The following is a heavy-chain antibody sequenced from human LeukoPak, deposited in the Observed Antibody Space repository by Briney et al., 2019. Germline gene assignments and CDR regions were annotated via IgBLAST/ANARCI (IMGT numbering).Heavy chain of an antibody. D-gene: IGHD6-19*01. J-gene: IGHJ3*02. V-gene: IGHV1-24*01. CDR1: GYTLTELS. CDR2: FDPEDGET. Sequence: ASVKVSCKVSGYTLTELSMHWVRQAPGKGLEWMGGFDPEDGETIYAQKFQGRVTMTEDTSTDTAYMELSSLRSEDTAVYYCATVDSSGWYSTVNAFDIWGQGTMVTVSS. CDR3: ATVDSSGWYSTVNAFDI.